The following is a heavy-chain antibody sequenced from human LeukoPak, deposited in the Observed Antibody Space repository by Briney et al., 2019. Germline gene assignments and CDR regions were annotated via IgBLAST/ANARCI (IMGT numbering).Heavy chain of an antibody. CDR2: ISGSGGST. CDR1: GFTFSSYW. D-gene: IGHD3-22*01. J-gene: IGHJ4*02. CDR3: AKDRSYYYDSSGYFDY. V-gene: IGHV3-23*01. Sequence: PGGSLRPSCAASGFTFSSYWMSWVRQAPGKGLEWVSAISGSGGSTYYADSVKGRFTISRDNSKNTLYLQMNSLRAEDTAVYYCAKDRSYYYDSSGYFDYWGQGTLVTVSS.